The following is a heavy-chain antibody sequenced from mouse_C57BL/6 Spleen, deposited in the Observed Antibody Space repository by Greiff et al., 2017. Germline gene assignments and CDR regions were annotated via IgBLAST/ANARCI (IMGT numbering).Heavy chain of an antibody. Sequence: EVQGVESGGDLVKPGGSLKLSCAASGFTFSSYGMSWVRQTPDKRLEWVATISSGGSYTYYPDSVKGRFTISRDNAKNTLYLQMSSLKSEDTARYYCARDGIGYGGGAYAMDYWGQGTSVTVSS. CDR3: ARDGIGYGGGAYAMDY. J-gene: IGHJ4*01. CDR2: ISSGGSYT. CDR1: GFTFSSYG. D-gene: IGHD2-2*01. V-gene: IGHV5-6*01.